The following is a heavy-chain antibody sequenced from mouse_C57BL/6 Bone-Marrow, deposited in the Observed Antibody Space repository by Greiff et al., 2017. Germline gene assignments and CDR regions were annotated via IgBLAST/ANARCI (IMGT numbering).Heavy chain of an antibody. CDR1: GFNIKDYY. V-gene: IGHV14-2*01. Sequence: EVQLQQSGAELVKPGASVKLSCTASGFNIKDYYMHWVQPRPEQGLEWIGRIDPEDGETKYAPKFQGKATITADTASNTAYLQLSSLTSEDTAVYSCALDYDYDWAMDYWGQGTSVTVSS. D-gene: IGHD2-4*01. J-gene: IGHJ4*01. CDR3: ALDYDYDWAMDY. CDR2: IDPEDGET.